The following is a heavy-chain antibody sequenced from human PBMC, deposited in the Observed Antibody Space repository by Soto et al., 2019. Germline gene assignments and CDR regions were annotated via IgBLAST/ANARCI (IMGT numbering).Heavy chain of an antibody. D-gene: IGHD1-1*01. V-gene: IGHV3-53*01. Sequence: EVHLLESGGGLIQPGESLRLSCAAFGLTVSGKKYVAWVRQAPGKGLEWVSALYDVDGSFYADSVKGRFTTSSDSSKTTVYLQMNGLRPDDTAVYYCASWHEREHAYDVWGQGTTVTVSS. J-gene: IGHJ3*01. CDR2: LYDVDGS. CDR1: GLTVSGKKY. CDR3: ASWHEREHAYDV.